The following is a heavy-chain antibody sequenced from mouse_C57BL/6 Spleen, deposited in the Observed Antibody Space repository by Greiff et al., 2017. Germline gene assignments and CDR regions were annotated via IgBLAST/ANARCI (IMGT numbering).Heavy chain of an antibody. D-gene: IGHD2-4*01. Sequence: VQLQQSGPELVKPGASVKMSCKASGYTFTDYNMHWVKQSHGKSLEWIGYINPNNGGTSYNQKFKGKATLTVNKSSSTAYMELRSLTSEESAVYYCARWGITREFADWGQGTLVTVSA. V-gene: IGHV1-22*01. CDR3: ARWGITREFAD. J-gene: IGHJ3*01. CDR1: GYTFTDYN. CDR2: INPNNGGT.